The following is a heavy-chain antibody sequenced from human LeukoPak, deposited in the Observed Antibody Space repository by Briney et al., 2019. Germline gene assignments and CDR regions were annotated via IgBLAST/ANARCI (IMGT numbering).Heavy chain of an antibody. CDR1: GFTVSSNY. J-gene: IGHJ4*02. D-gene: IGHD6-19*01. Sequence: HPGGSLRLSCAASGFTVSSNYMSWVRQAPGKGLEWVSVIYSGGSTYYADSVKGRFTISRDNSKNTLYLQMNSLRAEDTAVYYCAGRSGWSSLNFDYWGQGTLVTVSS. CDR3: AGRSGWSSLNFDY. CDR2: IYSGGST. V-gene: IGHV3-53*01.